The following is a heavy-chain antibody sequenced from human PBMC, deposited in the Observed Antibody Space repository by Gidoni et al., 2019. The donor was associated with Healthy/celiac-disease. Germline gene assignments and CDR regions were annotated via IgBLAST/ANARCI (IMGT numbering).Heavy chain of an antibody. J-gene: IGHJ3*02. Sequence: EVQLLESGGGLVQHGGSLRVSCAASGCPFSSYAMSWVRQAPGKGLEWVSSISGSGGSTYYADSVKGRFTISRDNSKNTLYLQMNSLRAEDTAVYYCAKDSRRLIVPAATTPDAFDIWGQGTMVTVSS. D-gene: IGHD2-2*01. V-gene: IGHV3-23*01. CDR2: ISGSGGST. CDR3: AKDSRRLIVPAATTPDAFDI. CDR1: GCPFSSYA.